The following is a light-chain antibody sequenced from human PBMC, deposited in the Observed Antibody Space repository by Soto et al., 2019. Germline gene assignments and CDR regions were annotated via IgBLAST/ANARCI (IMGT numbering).Light chain of an antibody. Sequence: QSALTQPASVSGSPGQSITISCTGTSSDVGSTFNYVSWYQHHPGKAPRLIMSDVNHRPSGVSDRFSGSKSGNTASLTISGLQAEDEGHYFCSAYSTGSTPVLCGGGTKLTVL. V-gene: IGLV2-14*03. CDR3: SAYSTGSTPVL. CDR1: SSDVGSTFNY. J-gene: IGLJ3*02. CDR2: DVN.